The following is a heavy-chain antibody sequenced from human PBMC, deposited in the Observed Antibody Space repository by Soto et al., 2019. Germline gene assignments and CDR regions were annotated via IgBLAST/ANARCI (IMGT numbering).Heavy chain of an antibody. V-gene: IGHV2-5*02. CDR2: IYWDDSK. CDR3: AHKGPEDWPLDY. Sequence: QITLKESGPTLVRPTQTLTLTCAFSGFSLSTSGVGVGWIRQPPGKALEWLAVIYWDDSKPYSPSLRSRLTITKDTSKTPVVLTLTNMDPLETGTYYCAHKGPEDWPLDYWGQGTLVTVSS. J-gene: IGHJ4*02. CDR1: GFSLSTSGVG. D-gene: IGHD3-9*01.